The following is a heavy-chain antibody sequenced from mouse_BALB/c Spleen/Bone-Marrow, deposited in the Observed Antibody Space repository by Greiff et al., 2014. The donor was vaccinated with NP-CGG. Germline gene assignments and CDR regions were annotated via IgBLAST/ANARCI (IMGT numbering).Heavy chain of an antibody. CDR3: SRNRGLTYFDY. CDR2: ISNKANGYTT. CDR1: GFTFTDYY. J-gene: IGHJ2*01. V-gene: IGHV7-3*02. Sequence: EVQLQESGGGLVQPGGSLRLSCTTSGFTFTDYYMSWVRQPPGKALEWLGFISNKANGYTTEYSASVKAQFTISRDNSQSILYLQMNTLRAEDRAAYYCSRNRGLTYFDYWGQGTTLTVSA. D-gene: IGHD2-4*01.